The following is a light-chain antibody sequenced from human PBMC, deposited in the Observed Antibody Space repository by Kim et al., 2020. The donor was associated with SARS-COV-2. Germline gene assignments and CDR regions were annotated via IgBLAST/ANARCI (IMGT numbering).Light chain of an antibody. CDR3: QQYYSYPRT. J-gene: IGKJ1*01. Sequence: AIRMTQSPSQFSAFIGDRVTITCRASQGISSYLAWYQQKPGKAPKLLIYAASTLQSGVPSRFSGSGSGTDFTLTISCLQSEDFATYYCQQYYSYPRTFGQGTKVDIK. CDR2: AAS. CDR1: QGISSY. V-gene: IGKV1-8*01.